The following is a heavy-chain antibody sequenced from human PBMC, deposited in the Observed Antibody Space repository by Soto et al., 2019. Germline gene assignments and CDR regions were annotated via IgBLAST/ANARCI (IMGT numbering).Heavy chain of an antibody. D-gene: IGHD3-16*01. CDR2: ISSSSSYI. CDR1: GFTFSSYS. Sequence: GGSLRLSCAASGFTFSSYSMNWVRQAPGKGLEWVSSISSSSSYIYYADSVKGRFTISRDSAKNSLYLQMNSLRAEDTAVYYCARDNTFGETKPYYYYMDVWGKGTTVTVSS. J-gene: IGHJ6*03. CDR3: ARDNTFGETKPYYYYMDV. V-gene: IGHV3-21*01.